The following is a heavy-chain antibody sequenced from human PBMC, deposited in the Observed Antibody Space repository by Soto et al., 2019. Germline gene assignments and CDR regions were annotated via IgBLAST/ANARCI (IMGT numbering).Heavy chain of an antibody. Sequence: QVQLVQSGAEVKKPGSSVKVSCKASGGTFSSYAISWVRQAPGQGLEWRGGIIPISGTANYAQNFQGRVTITAEESTSTAYMGLRSLRSEDTAVYYCARSQGSSTSLEIYYYYYYGMDGWGQGTTVTVSS. CDR3: ARSQGSSTSLEIYYYYYYGMDG. CDR2: IIPISGTA. J-gene: IGHJ6*01. D-gene: IGHD2-2*01. CDR1: GGTFSSYA. V-gene: IGHV1-69*01.